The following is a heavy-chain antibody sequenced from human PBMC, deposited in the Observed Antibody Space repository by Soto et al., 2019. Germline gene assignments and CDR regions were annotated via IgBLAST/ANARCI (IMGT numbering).Heavy chain of an antibody. V-gene: IGHV3-66*02. D-gene: IGHD6-13*01. CDR3: ARDFSIAAAGTSDY. Sequence: PGGSMRFSCGASRFTLRDHQINWFGQAPGRGLEWVSVIYSGGTTYYGDSVKGRFTISRDNSKNTLYLQMNSLRAEDTAVYYCARDFSIAAAGTSDYWGKGTLVTVSS. J-gene: IGHJ4*02. CDR2: IYSGGTT. CDR1: RFTLRDHQ.